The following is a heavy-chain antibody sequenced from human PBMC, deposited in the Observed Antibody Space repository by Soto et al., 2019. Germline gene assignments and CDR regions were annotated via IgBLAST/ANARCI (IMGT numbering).Heavy chain of an antibody. V-gene: IGHV1-46*01. CDR2: INPTGGST. D-gene: IGHD2-8*02. J-gene: IGHJ4*02. CDR3: AGHLAAGDV. Sequence: QVQLVQSGAEVKKPGASVKVSCKASGYTFINYYIHWVRQAPGHGLEWMAIINPTGGSTNYAQKFQGRLTLTMDTSTVYMELSSLTSEDTAMYYCAGHLAAGDVWGQGTLVTVSS. CDR1: GYTFINYY.